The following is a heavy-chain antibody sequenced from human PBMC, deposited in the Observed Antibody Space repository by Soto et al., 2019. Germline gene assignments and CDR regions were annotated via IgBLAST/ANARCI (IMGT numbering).Heavy chain of an antibody. J-gene: IGHJ4*02. V-gene: IGHV4-31*03. CDR1: GGSISSGGYY. D-gene: IGHD3-22*01. Sequence: SETLSLTCTVSGGSISSGGYYWSWIRQHPGKGLEWIGYIYYIGSTYYNPSLKSRVTISVDTSKNQFSLKLSSVTAADTAVYYCARGAVYYASSGYFSYWGQGTLVTVSS. CDR2: IYYIGST. CDR3: ARGAVYYASSGYFSY.